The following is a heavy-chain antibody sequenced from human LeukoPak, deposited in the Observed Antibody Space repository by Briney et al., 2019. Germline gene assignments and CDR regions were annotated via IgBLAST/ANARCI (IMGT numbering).Heavy chain of an antibody. CDR3: ARGYSSSWYWGY. CDR1: GFTFSSYA. J-gene: IGHJ4*02. CDR2: IKQDGIEK. D-gene: IGHD6-13*01. V-gene: IGHV3-7*01. Sequence: PGGSLRLSCAASGFTFSSYAMSWVRQAPGKGLEWVANIKQDGIEKYYVDSVKDRFTISRDNAKNSLYLQMNSLRVEDTAMYFCARGYSSSWYWGYWGQGSLVTVSS.